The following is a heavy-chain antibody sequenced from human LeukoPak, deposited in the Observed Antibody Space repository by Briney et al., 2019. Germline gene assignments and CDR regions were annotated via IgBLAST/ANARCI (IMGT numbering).Heavy chain of an antibody. D-gene: IGHD1-26*01. J-gene: IGHJ4*02. CDR1: GGSTSSGSYY. Sequence: PSQTLSLTCTVSGGSTSSGSYYWSWIRQPAGKGLEWIGRIYTSGSTNYNPSLKSRVTISVDTSKNQFSLKLSSVTAADTAVYYCARERGSYPWYFDYWGQGTLVTVSS. CDR2: IYTSGST. V-gene: IGHV4-61*02. CDR3: ARERGSYPWYFDY.